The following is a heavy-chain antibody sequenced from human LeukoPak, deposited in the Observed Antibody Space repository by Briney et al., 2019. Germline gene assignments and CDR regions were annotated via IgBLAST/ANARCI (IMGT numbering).Heavy chain of an antibody. Sequence: GASVKVSCKASGYTFTGYYMHWVRQAPGQGLEWMGWINPNSGGTNYAQKFQGRVTMTRDTSISTAYMELSRLRSDDTAVYYCARSLSIAARPADYWGQGPLVTVSS. CDR2: INPNSGGT. J-gene: IGHJ4*02. CDR1: GYTFTGYY. D-gene: IGHD6-6*01. CDR3: ARSLSIAARPADY. V-gene: IGHV1-2*02.